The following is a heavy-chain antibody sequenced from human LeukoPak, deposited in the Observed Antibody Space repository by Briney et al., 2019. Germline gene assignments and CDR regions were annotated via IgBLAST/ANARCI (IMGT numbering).Heavy chain of an antibody. V-gene: IGHV3-53*01. CDR2: IYSGGTT. CDR3: ARKMTTVTFGAFDI. J-gene: IGHJ3*02. Sequence: PGGSLGLSCAASGFTVSNNFLTWVRQAPGKGLEWVSVIYSGGTTYYADSVKGRFTISRDNSKNTLYLQMNSLRAEDTAVYYCARKMTTVTFGAFDIWGQGTMVTVSS. CDR1: GFTVSNNF. D-gene: IGHD4-17*01.